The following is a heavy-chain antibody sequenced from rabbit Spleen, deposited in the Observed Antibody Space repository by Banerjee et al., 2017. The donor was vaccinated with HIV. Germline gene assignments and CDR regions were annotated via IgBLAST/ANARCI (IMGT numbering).Heavy chain of an antibody. CDR1: GFSFNIDYF. D-gene: IGHD8-1*01. V-gene: IGHV1S40*01. CDR2: IYTGISTNT. J-gene: IGHJ6*01. CDR3: ARDTGTSFSSYGMDL. Sequence: QSLEESGGGLVKPEGSLTLTCTASGFSFNIDYFPCWVRQAPGKGLEWIACIYTGISTNTYYANWAKGRFTISKTSSTTVTLQMTSLTAADTATYFCARDTGTSFSSYGMDLWGPGTGHRL.